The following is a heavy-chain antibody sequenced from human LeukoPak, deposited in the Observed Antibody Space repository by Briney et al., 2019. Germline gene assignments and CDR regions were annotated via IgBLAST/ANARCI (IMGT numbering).Heavy chain of an antibody. CDR2: MNPNSGNT. Sequence: ASVKVSCKASGYTFTSYDINWVRQATGQGLEWMGWMNPNSGNTGYAQKFQGRVTMTRNTSISTAYMELSSLRSEDTAVYYCARAYLGVPAATSYYYYYMDVWGKGTTVTVSS. CDR3: ARAYLGVPAATSYYYYYMDV. V-gene: IGHV1-8*01. J-gene: IGHJ6*03. D-gene: IGHD2-2*01. CDR1: GYTFTSYD.